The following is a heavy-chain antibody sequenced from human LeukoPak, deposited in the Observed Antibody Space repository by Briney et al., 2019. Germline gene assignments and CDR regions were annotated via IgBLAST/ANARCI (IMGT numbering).Heavy chain of an antibody. V-gene: IGHV4-59*01. CDR1: SGSISSYY. CDR2: IYDSGIS. J-gene: IGHJ1*01. D-gene: IGHD3-22*01. CDR3: ARPTYDSSDYEYFQH. Sequence: SETLSLTCTVSSGSISSYYWSWIRQPPGKGLEWIGYIYDSGISNYNPSLKSRVTISVDTSKKQFSLKLRSVTAADTAVYYCARPTYDSSDYEYFQHWGQGTLVTVSS.